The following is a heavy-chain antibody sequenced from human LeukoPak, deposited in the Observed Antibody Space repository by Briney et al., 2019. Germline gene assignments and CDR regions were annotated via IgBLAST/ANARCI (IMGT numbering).Heavy chain of an antibody. CDR2: ISGSGGST. CDR3: AKDFGALYYFDY. D-gene: IGHD3-10*01. V-gene: IGHV3-23*01. Sequence: PGGSLRLSCAASGFTFSSYAMSWVRQAPGKGLKWVSAISGSGGSTYYADSVKGRFTISRDNSKNTLYLQMNSLRAEDTAVYYCAKDFGALYYFDYWGQGTLVTVSS. CDR1: GFTFSSYA. J-gene: IGHJ4*02.